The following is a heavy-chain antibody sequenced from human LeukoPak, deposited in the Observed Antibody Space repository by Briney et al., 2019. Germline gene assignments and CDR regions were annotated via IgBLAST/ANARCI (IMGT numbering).Heavy chain of an antibody. CDR3: ARDPVASDAFDI. V-gene: IGHV4-30-4*01. Sequence: PSETLSLTCTVSGGSISSGDYYWSWIRQPPGTGLEWIGYIYYSGSTYYNPSLKSRVTISVDTSKNQFSLKLSSVTAADTAVYYCARDPVASDAFDIWGQGTMVTVSS. J-gene: IGHJ3*02. CDR2: IYYSGST. CDR1: GGSISSGDYY.